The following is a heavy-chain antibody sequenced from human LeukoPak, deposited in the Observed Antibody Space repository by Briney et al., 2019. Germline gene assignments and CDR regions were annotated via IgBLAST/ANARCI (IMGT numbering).Heavy chain of an antibody. CDR1: GGSISSGGYY. V-gene: IGHV4-31*03. Sequence: PSETLSLTCTVSGGSISSGGYYWSWIRQHPGKGLEWIGYIYYGGSTYYNPSLKSRVTISVDTSKNQFSLKLSSVTAADTAVYYCARGYSGYEIDYWGQGTLVTVSS. D-gene: IGHD5-12*01. J-gene: IGHJ4*02. CDR3: ARGYSGYEIDY. CDR2: IYYGGST.